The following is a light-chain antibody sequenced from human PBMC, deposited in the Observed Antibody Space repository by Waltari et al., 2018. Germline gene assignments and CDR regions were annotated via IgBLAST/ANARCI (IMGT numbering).Light chain of an antibody. CDR2: KAS. Sequence: DIQMTKSPSSLPASVVARVTITCRASQSISNWLAWYQQKPGKAPILLIYKASILKSGVPSRFSGSGSGTQFTLTSSSLQPGDFATYYCQQYNTYSSFGQGTKLEIK. CDR1: QSISNW. J-gene: IGKJ2*01. V-gene: IGKV1-5*03. CDR3: QQYNTYSS.